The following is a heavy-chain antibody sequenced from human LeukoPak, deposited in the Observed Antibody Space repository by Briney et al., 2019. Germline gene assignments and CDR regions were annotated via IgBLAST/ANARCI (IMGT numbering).Heavy chain of an antibody. CDR3: ARASIAAAGTGFDY. CDR2: MNPNSGNT. V-gene: IGHV1-8*01. CDR1: GYTFTSYD. D-gene: IGHD6-13*01. Sequence: ASVKVSCKASGYTFTSYDINWVRQATGQGLEWMGWMNPNSGNTGYAQKFQGRVTMTRNTSISTAYMELSSLRSEDTAVYYCARASIAAAGTGFDYWGQGTLVTVPS. J-gene: IGHJ4*02.